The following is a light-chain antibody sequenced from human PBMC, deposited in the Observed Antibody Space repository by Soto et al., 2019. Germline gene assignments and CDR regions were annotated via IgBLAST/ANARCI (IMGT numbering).Light chain of an antibody. V-gene: IGLV1-44*01. Sequence: QSVLTQPPSASGTPGQRVTISCSGSSSNIGRHVVYWYQQLAGTAPKLLMYNNNQRPSGVPDRFSGSKSGTSASLAISGLQSEDEADYYCAVWDVSLDGWVFGGGTKLTVL. CDR3: AVWDVSLDGWV. CDR1: SSNIGRHV. CDR2: NNN. J-gene: IGLJ3*02.